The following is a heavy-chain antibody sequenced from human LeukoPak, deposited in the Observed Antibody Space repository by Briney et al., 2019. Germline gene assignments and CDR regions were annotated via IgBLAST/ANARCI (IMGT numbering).Heavy chain of an antibody. CDR3: ARQSTSSSWLDP. D-gene: IGHD6-13*01. Sequence: GESLKISFKGSGYSFTSYWIGWVCPMPGRGLEWMGIIYPGDSDTRYSPSFQGQVIISADKSISTAYLQWSSLRASDTAMYYCARQSTSSSWLDPWGQGTLVTVSS. CDR2: IYPGDSDT. CDR1: GYSFTSYW. J-gene: IGHJ5*02. V-gene: IGHV5-51*01.